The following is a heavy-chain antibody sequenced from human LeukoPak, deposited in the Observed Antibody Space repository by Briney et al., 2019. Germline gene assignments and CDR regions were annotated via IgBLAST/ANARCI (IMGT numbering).Heavy chain of an antibody. D-gene: IGHD3-10*01. CDR3: ARGRGELLPFYYFDY. J-gene: IGHJ4*02. CDR2: INPDGSVK. Sequence: GGSLRLSCAASGFTFSGDWMSWVRQAPGKGLEWVANINPDGSVKYYVDSVKGRFTISRDNAKNSLYLQMNSLRAEDTAVYYCARGRGELLPFYYFDYWAREPWSPSPQ. V-gene: IGHV3-7*01. CDR1: GFTFSGDW.